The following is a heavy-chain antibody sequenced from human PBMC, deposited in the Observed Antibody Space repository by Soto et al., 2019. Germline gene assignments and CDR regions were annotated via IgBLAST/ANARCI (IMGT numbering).Heavy chain of an antibody. CDR3: TTGPNLRPLAAFDI. Sequence: PGGSLRLSCAVSGFNVSRNYINWVRQAPGKGLEWVGRIKSKSDGGTIDYAAPVKGRFTISRDDSKNTLYLQMNSLKTEDTAVYYCTTGPNLRPLAAFDIWGQGTVVTVSS. J-gene: IGHJ3*02. CDR2: IKSKSDGGTI. V-gene: IGHV3-15*01. CDR1: GFNVSRNY.